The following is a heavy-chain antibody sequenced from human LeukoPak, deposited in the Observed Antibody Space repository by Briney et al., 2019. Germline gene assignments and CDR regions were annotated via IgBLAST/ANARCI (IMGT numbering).Heavy chain of an antibody. CDR3: ARLLAGIIHRPTYYFDY. D-gene: IGHD6-19*01. Sequence: SETLSLTCAVYGGSFSGYYWSWIRQPPGKGLEWIGEINHSGSTNYNPSLKSRVTISVDTSKNQFSLKLSSMTAADTAVYYCARLLAGIIHRPTYYFDYWGQGTLVTVSS. J-gene: IGHJ4*02. CDR2: INHSGST. V-gene: IGHV4-34*01. CDR1: GGSFSGYY.